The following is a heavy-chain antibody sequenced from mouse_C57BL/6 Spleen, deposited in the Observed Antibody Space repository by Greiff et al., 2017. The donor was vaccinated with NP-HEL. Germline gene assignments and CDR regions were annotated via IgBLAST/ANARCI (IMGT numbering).Heavy chain of an antibody. CDR3: ARSGDYGSSYYYAMDY. CDR2: IYPSDSET. J-gene: IGHJ4*01. Sequence: QVQLQQPGAELVRPGSSVKLSCKASGYTFTSYWMDWVKQRPGQGLEWIGNIYPSDSETHYTQKFKDKATLTVDQSSSTAYMQLSSLTSEDSAVYYCARSGDYGSSYYYAMDYWGQGTSVTVSS. D-gene: IGHD1-1*01. V-gene: IGHV1-61*01. CDR1: GYTFTSYW.